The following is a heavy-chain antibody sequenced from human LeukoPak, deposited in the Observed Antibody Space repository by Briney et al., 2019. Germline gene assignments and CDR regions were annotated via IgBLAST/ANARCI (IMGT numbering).Heavy chain of an antibody. CDR2: SWYDGSKE. CDR3: ARAPEVGGFDY. V-gene: IGHV3-33*01. CDR1: GFTFSSYG. J-gene: IGHJ4*02. D-gene: IGHD1-26*01. Sequence: PGGSLRLSCAASGFTFSSYGVHWVRQAPGKGLEWVAVSWYDGSKEYYADSVKGRFTISRDNSKNTLYLQMNSLSTEDTAVYYCARAPEVGGFDYWGQGTLVTVSS.